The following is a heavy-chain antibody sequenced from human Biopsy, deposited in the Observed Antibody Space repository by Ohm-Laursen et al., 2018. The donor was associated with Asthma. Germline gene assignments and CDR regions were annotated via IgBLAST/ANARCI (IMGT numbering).Heavy chain of an antibody. J-gene: IGHJ6*02. D-gene: IGHD6-13*01. CDR1: GFTFKAYG. V-gene: IGHV3-66*04. Sequence: SLRLSCTASGFTFKAYGIHWVRQAPGKGLEWVSVIYSGGSTYYADSVKGRFTISRDSSKNTLFLQMDSLRAEDTAVYYCARQPIAEPGTTFYYYYGMDVWGQGTTVTVSS. CDR3: ARQPIAEPGTTFYYYYGMDV. CDR2: IYSGGST.